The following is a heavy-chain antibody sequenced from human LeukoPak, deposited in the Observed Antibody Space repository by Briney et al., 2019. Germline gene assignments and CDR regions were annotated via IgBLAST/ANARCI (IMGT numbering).Heavy chain of an antibody. D-gene: IGHD1-26*01. CDR1: VGSVSSRRYC. J-gene: IGHJ4*02. V-gene: IGHV4-61*01. CDR3: ARTTVYSGSFDY. CDR2: IFYSGGT. Sequence: SETLSLTCTVSVGSVSSRRYCWTWIRQSPGKGLEWIGNIFYSGGTNYSPSLKSRVTIPVDTSKNQFSLKLIAVSAADTAVYYCARTTVYSGSFDYWGQGTLVTVSS.